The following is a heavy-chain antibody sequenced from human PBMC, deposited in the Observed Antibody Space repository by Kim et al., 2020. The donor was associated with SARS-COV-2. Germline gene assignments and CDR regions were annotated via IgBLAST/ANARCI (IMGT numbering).Heavy chain of an antibody. CDR3: ARHWRQWLDTTLSYFDY. J-gene: IGHJ4*02. D-gene: IGHD6-19*01. CDR1: GGSISSSSYY. V-gene: IGHV4-39*01. CDR2: IYYSGST. Sequence: SETLSLTCTVSGGSISSSSYYWGWIRQPPGKGLEWIGSIYYSGSTYYNPSLKSRVTISVDTSKNQFSLKLSSVTAADTAVYYYARHWRQWLDTTLSYFDYWGQGTLVTVSS.